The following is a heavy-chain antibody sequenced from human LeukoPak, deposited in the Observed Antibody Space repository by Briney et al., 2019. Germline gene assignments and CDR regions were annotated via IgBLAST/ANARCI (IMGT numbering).Heavy chain of an antibody. CDR2: IHYSGTT. CDR3: ARVSGGSYFYYYYYMDI. D-gene: IGHD1-26*01. Sequence: SETLSLTCTVSGGSISSTSYYWGWVRQPPGKGLEWIGSIHYSGTTYYNPSLKSRVTISLDTSKNQFSLELTSVTAADTAVFYCARVSGGSYFYYYYYMDIWGKGTTVTVSS. CDR1: GGSISSTSYY. V-gene: IGHV4-39*07. J-gene: IGHJ6*03.